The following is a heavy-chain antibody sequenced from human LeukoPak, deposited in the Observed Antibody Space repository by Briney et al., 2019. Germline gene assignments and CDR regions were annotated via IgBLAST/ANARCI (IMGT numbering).Heavy chain of an antibody. CDR1: GGSISSSSYY. CDR3: ARALLTYYYDSSGYYSRLQSAFDI. J-gene: IGHJ3*02. V-gene: IGHV4-39*07. CDR2: IYYSGST. Sequence: KPSETLSLTCTVSGGSISSSSYYWGWIRQPPGKGLEWIGSIYYSGSTYYNPSLKSRVTISVDTSKNQFSLKLSSVTAADTAVYYCARALLTYYYDSSGYYSRLQSAFDIWGQGTMVAVSS. D-gene: IGHD3-22*01.